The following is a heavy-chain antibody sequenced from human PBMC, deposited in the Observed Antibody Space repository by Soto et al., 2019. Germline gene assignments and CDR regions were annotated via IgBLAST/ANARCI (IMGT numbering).Heavy chain of an antibody. J-gene: IGHJ4*02. CDR2: IDPSDSDT. Sequence: EVQLVQSGAEVKKPGESLRISCKGSGYSFTSYWISWVRQMPGKGLEWMGRIDPSDSDTNYSPSFQGHVTVSADKSISTAYLQWSSLKASDTAMYYCATLQAAAGDNYLTFDYWGQGTLVTVSS. CDR1: GYSFTSYW. D-gene: IGHD6-13*01. V-gene: IGHV5-10-1*01. CDR3: ATLQAAAGDNYLTFDY.